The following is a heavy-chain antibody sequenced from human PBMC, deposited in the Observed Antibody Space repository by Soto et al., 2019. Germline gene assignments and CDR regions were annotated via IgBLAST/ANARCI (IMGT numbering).Heavy chain of an antibody. V-gene: IGHV3-74*01. J-gene: IGHJ4*02. Sequence: EVQVVESGGASVQPGGSLRLSCAASGFTFTSYWIHWVGQAPGKGLLWMSRIKGDETTSSYADSVKGRFTISRDNAKNTVYLRMNSLRAEDTAVYYCARGAFGSYYVDYWGQGTLVTVSS. CDR2: IKGDETTS. D-gene: IGHD3-10*01. CDR1: GFTFTSYW. CDR3: ARGAFGSYYVDY.